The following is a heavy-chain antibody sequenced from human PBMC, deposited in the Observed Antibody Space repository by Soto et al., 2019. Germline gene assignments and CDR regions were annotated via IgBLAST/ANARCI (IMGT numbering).Heavy chain of an antibody. Sequence: QVHLVQSGAEVKKPGASVKVSCKASGYTFTNYDINWVRQAPGQGLEWMGWISTYTGNTNYAQKLQGRVTMTTDTSTSTAYMELRSLRPDDTAVYYCARGDYYGSGRPTPGGMDVWGQGTTVTVSS. CDR3: ARGDYYGSGRPTPGGMDV. V-gene: IGHV1-18*01. CDR1: GYTFTNYD. J-gene: IGHJ6*02. CDR2: ISTYTGNT. D-gene: IGHD3-10*01.